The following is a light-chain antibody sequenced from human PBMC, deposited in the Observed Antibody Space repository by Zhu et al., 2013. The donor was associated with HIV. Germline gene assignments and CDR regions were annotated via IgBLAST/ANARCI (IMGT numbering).Light chain of an antibody. CDR3: QQYGSSLRT. CDR1: QTLSSRS. Sequence: EIVMTQSPATLSVSPGERATLFCRASQTLSSRSLAWYQQKPGQAPRLLIYGASNRATGIPDRFSGSGSETDFTLTISRLEPEDFAMYYCQQYGSSLRTFGGGTKVEIK. CDR2: GAS. J-gene: IGKJ4*01. V-gene: IGKV3-20*01.